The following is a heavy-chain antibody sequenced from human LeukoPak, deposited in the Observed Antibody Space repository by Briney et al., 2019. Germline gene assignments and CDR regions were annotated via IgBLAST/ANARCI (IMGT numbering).Heavy chain of an antibody. CDR3: AREVRGGIAAYYFDY. CDR1: GGTFSSYA. J-gene: IGHJ4*02. CDR2: IIPILGIA. D-gene: IGHD6-25*01. V-gene: IGHV1-69*04. Sequence: SVKVSCKASGGTFSSYAISWVRQAPGQGLEWMGRIIPILGIANYAQKFQGRVTITADKSTSTAYMELSSLRSEDTAVYYCAREVRGGIAAYYFDYWGQGTLVAVSS.